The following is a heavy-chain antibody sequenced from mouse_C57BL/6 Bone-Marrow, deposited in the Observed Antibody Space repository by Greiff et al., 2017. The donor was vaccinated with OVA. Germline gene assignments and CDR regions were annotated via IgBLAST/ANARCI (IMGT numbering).Heavy chain of an antibody. CDR3: ARLIYDGYPAWFAY. J-gene: IGHJ3*01. Sequence: VQLKQPGAELVRPGSSVKLSCKASGYTFTSYWMHWVKQRPIQGLEWIGNIDPSDSETHYNQKFKDKATLTVDKSSSTAYMQLSSLTSEDSAVYYCARLIYDGYPAWFAYWGQGTLVTVSA. CDR1: GYTFTSYW. V-gene: IGHV1-52*01. D-gene: IGHD2-3*01. CDR2: IDPSDSET.